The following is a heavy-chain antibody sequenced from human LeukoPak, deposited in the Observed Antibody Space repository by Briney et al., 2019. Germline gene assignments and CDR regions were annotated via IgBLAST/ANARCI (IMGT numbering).Heavy chain of an antibody. CDR1: GFTFSSYA. CDR3: ARDSSGWLGFSYYGMDV. CDR2: IWYDGSNK. Sequence: GGSLRLSCAASGFTFSSYAMSWVRQAPGKGLERVAVIWYDGSNKYYADSVKGRFTISRDNSKNTPYLQMNSLRAEDTAVYYCARDSSGWLGFSYYGMDVWGQGTTVTVSS. V-gene: IGHV3-33*08. J-gene: IGHJ6*02. D-gene: IGHD6-19*01.